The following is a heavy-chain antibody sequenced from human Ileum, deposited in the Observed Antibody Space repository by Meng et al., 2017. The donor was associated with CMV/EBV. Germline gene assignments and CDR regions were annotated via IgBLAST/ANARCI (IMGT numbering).Heavy chain of an antibody. Sequence: LSCAPSGFAFSTYAMHWLRQAPGKGLEWVAFISFEGSNQYYADSVEGRFTISRDNSKSTVFLQMNSLRPEDTAVYYCAKSAPGKGFDPWGQGTLVTVSS. V-gene: IGHV3-30-3*02. CDR3: AKSAPGKGFDP. D-gene: IGHD4-23*01. J-gene: IGHJ5*02. CDR1: GFAFSTYA. CDR2: ISFEGSNQ.